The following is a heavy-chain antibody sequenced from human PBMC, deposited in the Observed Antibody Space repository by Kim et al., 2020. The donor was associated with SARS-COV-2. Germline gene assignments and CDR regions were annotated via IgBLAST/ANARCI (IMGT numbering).Heavy chain of an antibody. CDR1: GYTFSNYW. Sequence: GESLKISCQGSGYTFSNYWISWVRQMPGKGLEWMGNIDPSDSYTNYSPSFQGHVTISADKSVNTAYLQWSSLKASDTAMYFCARHGRDHSGSYPDYWGQGTLVTVSS. CDR2: IDPSDSYT. CDR3: ARHGRDHSGSYPDY. V-gene: IGHV5-10-1*01. J-gene: IGHJ4*02. D-gene: IGHD1-26*01.